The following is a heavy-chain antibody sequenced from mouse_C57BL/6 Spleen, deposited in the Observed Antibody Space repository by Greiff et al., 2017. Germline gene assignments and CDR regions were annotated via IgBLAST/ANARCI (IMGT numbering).Heavy chain of an antibody. CDR1: GYTFTSYD. J-gene: IGHJ1*03. Sequence: VQGVESGPELVKPGASVKLSCKASGYTFTSYDINWVKQRPGQGLEWIGWIYPRDGSTKYNEKFKGKATLTVDTSSSTAYMELHSLTSEDSAVYFCARWYGSSPWYCDVWGTGTTVTVSS. V-gene: IGHV1-85*01. CDR3: ARWYGSSPWYCDV. CDR2: IYPRDGST. D-gene: IGHD1-1*01.